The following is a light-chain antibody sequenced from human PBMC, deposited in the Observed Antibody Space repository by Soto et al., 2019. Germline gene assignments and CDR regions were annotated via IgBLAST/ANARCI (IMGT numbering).Light chain of an antibody. CDR3: QQLNSYPGT. V-gene: IGKV1-9*01. CDR2: AAS. Sequence: DIQLTQSPSFLSASVGDRVTITCRASQGISSYLAWYQQKPGKAPKLLIYAASTLQSGVPSRSSGSGSGTEFTLTISSLQPEDFATYYCQQLNSYPGTFGQGTKLEIK. J-gene: IGKJ2*01. CDR1: QGISSY.